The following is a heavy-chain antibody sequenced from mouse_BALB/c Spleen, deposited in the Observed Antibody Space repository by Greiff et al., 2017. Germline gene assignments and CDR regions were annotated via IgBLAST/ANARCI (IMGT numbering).Heavy chain of an antibody. Sequence: EVMLVESGGGLVKPGGSLKLSCAASGFTFSSYAMSWVRQTPEKRLEWVASISSGGSTYYPDSVKGRFTISRDNARNILYLQMSSLRSEDTDMYYCARRDRYDWFAYWGQGTLVTVSA. CDR3: ARRDRYDWFAY. CDR1: GFTFSSYA. V-gene: IGHV5-6-5*01. J-gene: IGHJ3*01. D-gene: IGHD2-14*01. CDR2: ISSGGST.